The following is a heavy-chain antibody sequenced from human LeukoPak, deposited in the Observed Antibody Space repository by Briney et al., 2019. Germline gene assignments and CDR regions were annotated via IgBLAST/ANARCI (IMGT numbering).Heavy chain of an antibody. J-gene: IGHJ5*02. CDR1: GYTFTGYY. D-gene: IGHD3-22*01. V-gene: IGHV1-2*06. CDR2: INPNGGGT. Sequence: ASVKVSCKASGYTFTGYYMHWVRQAPGQGLEWMGRINPNGGGTNYAQKFQGRVTMTRDTSISTAYMELSRLRFDDTAVYYCASTYYYDSSGRNWFDPWGQGTLVTVSS. CDR3: ASTYYYDSSGRNWFDP.